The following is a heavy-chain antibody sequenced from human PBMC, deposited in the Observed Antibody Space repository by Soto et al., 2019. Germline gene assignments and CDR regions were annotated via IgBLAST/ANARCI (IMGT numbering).Heavy chain of an antibody. J-gene: IGHJ6*01. CDR2: ISGSGGST. CDR3: SKGEPVYYYSYGMDV. D-gene: IGHD1-26*01. V-gene: IGHV3-23*01. Sequence: EVQLLESGGGFVQPGGSLRLSCAASGFTFSSYAMSWVRQAPGKGLEWVSAISGSGGSTYYADSVKGRFTISRDNSKTTLYLQMNSLRAEDTAVYYCSKGEPVYYYSYGMDVWGQGTTVTVSS. CDR1: GFTFSSYA.